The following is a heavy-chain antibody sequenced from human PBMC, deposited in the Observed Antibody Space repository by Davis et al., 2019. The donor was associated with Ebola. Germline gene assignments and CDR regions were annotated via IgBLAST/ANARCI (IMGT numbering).Heavy chain of an antibody. CDR2: ISSSSSTI. Sequence: GESLKISCVASSFPFPTYRMNWVRQAPGKGLEWVSYISSSSSTIYYADSVKGRFTISRDNAKNSLYLQMNSLRDEDTAVYYCAKAGYYDTADGMDVWGQGTTVTVSS. D-gene: IGHD3-22*01. V-gene: IGHV3-48*02. J-gene: IGHJ6*02. CDR1: SFPFPTYR. CDR3: AKAGYYDTADGMDV.